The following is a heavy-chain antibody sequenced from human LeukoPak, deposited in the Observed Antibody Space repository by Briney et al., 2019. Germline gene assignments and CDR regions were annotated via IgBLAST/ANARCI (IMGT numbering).Heavy chain of an antibody. CDR3: ARILMADRTATVVLGATLAYFDY. Sequence: GESLKSSCKASGYTFPTYWIGWVRQMPGKGLEWMGIIYPGDSDTRYRPPFQGQVSISADKSISTAYLQWSSLKSSDTAIYYCARILMADRTATVVLGATLAYFDYWGQGTLVTVSS. J-gene: IGHJ4*02. CDR1: GYTFPTYW. V-gene: IGHV5-51*01. D-gene: IGHD2-15*01. CDR2: IYPGDSDT.